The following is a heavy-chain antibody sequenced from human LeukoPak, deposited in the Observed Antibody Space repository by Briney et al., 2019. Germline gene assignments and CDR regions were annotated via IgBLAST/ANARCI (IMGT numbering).Heavy chain of an antibody. CDR1: GFTFSNHW. Sequence: GGSLRLSCAASGFTFSNHWLHWVRQAPGKGLVWVSRINGGGTSTIYADSVKGRLTISRDNAKSTVYLQMNSLRAEDTAVYYCARTGSGGDLDIWGQGTMVTVSS. D-gene: IGHD2-15*01. CDR3: ARTGSGGDLDI. J-gene: IGHJ3*02. V-gene: IGHV3-74*01. CDR2: INGGGTST.